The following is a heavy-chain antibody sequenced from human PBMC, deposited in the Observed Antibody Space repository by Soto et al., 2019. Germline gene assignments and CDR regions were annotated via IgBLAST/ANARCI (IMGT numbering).Heavy chain of an antibody. CDR1: GGSISSYY. CDR2: IYYSGST. Sequence: SETLSLTCTVSGGSISSYYWSWIRQPPGKGLEWIGYIYYSGSTNYNPSLKSRVTMSVYTSKNQFSLNLSSVTAADTAVYYCAKGGASSLPFDYWGPGTLVTVSS. J-gene: IGHJ4*02. CDR3: AKGGASSLPFDY. D-gene: IGHD6-13*01. V-gene: IGHV4-59*01.